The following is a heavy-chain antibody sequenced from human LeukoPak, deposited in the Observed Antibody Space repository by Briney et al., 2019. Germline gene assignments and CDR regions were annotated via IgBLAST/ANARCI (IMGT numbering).Heavy chain of an antibody. V-gene: IGHV3-7*01. CDR3: ARGASVVAGSDNAFDI. J-gene: IGHJ3*02. Sequence: GGSLRLSCAASGFTFSSYWMSWVRQAPGKGLEWVANIKQDGSERYYVDSVKGRFTISRDNAKKSVHLQMNSLRAEDTAVYYCARGASVVAGSDNAFDIWGQGTMVTVSS. CDR1: GFTFSSYW. CDR2: IKQDGSER. D-gene: IGHD6-19*01.